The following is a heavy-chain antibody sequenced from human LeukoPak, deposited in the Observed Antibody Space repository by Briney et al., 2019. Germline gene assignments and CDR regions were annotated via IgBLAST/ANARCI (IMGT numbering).Heavy chain of an antibody. D-gene: IGHD6-6*01. V-gene: IGHV3-21*04. J-gene: IGHJ3*02. Sequence: GGSLRLSCAASGFAFSTYSMDWVRQAPGKGLEWVSSITGSRSYISYADSVKGRFTISRDNSKNTLYLQMNSLRAEDTAVYYCAGTYSSSSHAFDIWGQGTMVTVSS. CDR1: GFAFSTYS. CDR2: ITGSRSYI. CDR3: AGTYSSSSHAFDI.